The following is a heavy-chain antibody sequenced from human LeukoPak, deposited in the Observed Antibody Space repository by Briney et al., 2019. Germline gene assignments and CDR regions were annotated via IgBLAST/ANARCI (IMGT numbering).Heavy chain of an antibody. D-gene: IGHD6-6*01. J-gene: IGHJ5*02. CDR2: ISGSGGST. CDR3: AKTVAARPNWFDP. Sequence: GGSLRLSCAASGFTFSNAWMSWVRQAPGKGLEWVSAISGSGGSTYYADSVKGRFTISRDNSKNTLYLQMNSLRAEDTAVYYCAKTVAARPNWFDPWGQGTLVTVSS. CDR1: GFTFSNAW. V-gene: IGHV3-23*01.